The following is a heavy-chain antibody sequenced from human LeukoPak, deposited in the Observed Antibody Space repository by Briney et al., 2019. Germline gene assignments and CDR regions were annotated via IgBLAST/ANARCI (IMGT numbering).Heavy chain of an antibody. CDR1: GGTFSSYA. CDR3: ASSGVLRGYSYGLYFQH. J-gene: IGHJ1*01. V-gene: IGHV1-18*01. Sequence: ASVKVSCKASGGTFSSYAISWVRQAPGQGLEWMGWISAYNGNTNYAQKLQGRVTMTTDTSTSTAYMELRSLRSDDTAVYYCASSGVLRGYSYGLYFQHWGQGTLVTVSS. D-gene: IGHD5-18*01. CDR2: ISAYNGNT.